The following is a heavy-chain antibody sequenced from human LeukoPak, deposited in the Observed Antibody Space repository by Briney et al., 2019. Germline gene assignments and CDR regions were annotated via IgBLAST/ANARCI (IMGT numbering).Heavy chain of an antibody. V-gene: IGHV4-4*02. J-gene: IGHJ6*02. CDR1: GCTFSSTDF. CDR3: ARDLRYTNMWSYYGLDV. D-gene: IGHD1-14*01. CDR2: IYHTGST. Sequence: SETLSLTCAVSGCTFSSTDFRRWVRHPPGKGLEWIGEIYHTGSTNYNPSLKSRVTMSLDKSKNQFSLRLTSVTAADTAVYYCARDLRYTNMWSYYGLDVWGPGTTVTVSS.